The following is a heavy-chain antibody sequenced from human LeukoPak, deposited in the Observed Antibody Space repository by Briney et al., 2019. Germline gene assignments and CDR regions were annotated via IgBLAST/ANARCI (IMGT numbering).Heavy chain of an antibody. CDR3: ARGGVLKSVDY. D-gene: IGHD3-16*01. CDR1: CGAISYYY. J-gene: IGHJ4*02. CDR2: IYYTGNT. Sequence: RTSETLSLTCTVSCGAISYYYWNWIRQPPGKGLEWIGYIYYTGNTNYNPSLKSRVTISVDTSKNQFSLKLSSVTAADTAVYHCARGGVLKSVDYWGQGTLVAVSS. V-gene: IGHV4-59*01.